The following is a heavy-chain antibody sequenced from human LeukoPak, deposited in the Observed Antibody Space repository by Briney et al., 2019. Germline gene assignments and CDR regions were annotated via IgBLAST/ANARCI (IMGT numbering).Heavy chain of an antibody. V-gene: IGHV3-9*01. Sequence: PGRSLRLSCAASGFTFSSFAMHWVRQAPGKGLEWVSGISWNSGSIGYADSVKGRFTISRDNAKNSLYLQMNSLRAEDTALYYCAKATEPYYYDSSGYYYYWYFDLWGRGTLVTVSS. D-gene: IGHD3-22*01. CDR1: GFTFSSFA. CDR3: AKATEPYYYDSSGYYYYWYFDL. J-gene: IGHJ2*01. CDR2: ISWNSGSI.